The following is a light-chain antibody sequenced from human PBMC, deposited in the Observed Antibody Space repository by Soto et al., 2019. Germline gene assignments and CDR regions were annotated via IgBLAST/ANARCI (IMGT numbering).Light chain of an antibody. CDR2: DVS. CDR1: SSDVGGYNY. V-gene: IGLV2-14*01. CDR3: SSYTSSSTHNYV. J-gene: IGLJ1*01. Sequence: QCVLTQPASVSGSPGQSITLSCTRTSSDVGGYNYVSWYQQHPGKAPKLMIYDVSNRPSGVSNRFSGSKSGNTASLTISGLQAEDEADYYCSSYTSSSTHNYVFGTGTKVTVL.